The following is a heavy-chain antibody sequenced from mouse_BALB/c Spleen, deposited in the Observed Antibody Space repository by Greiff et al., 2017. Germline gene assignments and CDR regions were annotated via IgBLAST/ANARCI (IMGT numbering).Heavy chain of an antibody. V-gene: IGHV5-17*02. CDR1: GFTFSSFG. CDR2: ISSGSSTI. Sequence: EVQLVESGGGLVQPGGSRKLSCAASGFTFSSFGMHWVRQAPEKGLEWVAYISSGSSTIYYADTVSGQCTISRDNPKHTLFLQMTSRRSEDTAMYYCERPRPVIYAMDYWGQGTSVTVSS. D-gene: IGHD1-1*01. CDR3: ERPRPVIYAMDY. J-gene: IGHJ4*01.